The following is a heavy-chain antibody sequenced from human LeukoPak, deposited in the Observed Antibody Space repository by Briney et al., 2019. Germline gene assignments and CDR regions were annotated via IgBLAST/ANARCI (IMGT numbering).Heavy chain of an antibody. Sequence: GASVKVSCKASGYTFTSYGISWVRQAPGQGLEWMGWISAYNGNTNYAQKPQGRVTMTTDTSTSTAYMELRSLRSDDTAVYYCAGVEGYSYGPDYGMDVWGQGTTATVSS. CDR3: AGVEGYSYGPDYGMDV. D-gene: IGHD5-18*01. J-gene: IGHJ6*02. CDR2: ISAYNGNT. CDR1: GYTFTSYG. V-gene: IGHV1-18*01.